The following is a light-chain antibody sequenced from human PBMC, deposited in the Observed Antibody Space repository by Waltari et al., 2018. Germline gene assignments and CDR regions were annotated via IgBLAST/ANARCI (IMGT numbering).Light chain of an antibody. CDR3: QQYYSPFT. J-gene: IGKJ4*01. CDR2: WAS. CDR1: QSVLYSSNNKNY. V-gene: IGKV4-1*01. Sequence: DIVMTQSPDSLAVSLGERATINCKSSQSVLYSSNNKNYLAWYQQKPGQPPKLLIYWASTRESGVPDRFSGSGSGTDFSLTISRLQAEDVAVYYCQQYYSPFTFGGGTRVEV.